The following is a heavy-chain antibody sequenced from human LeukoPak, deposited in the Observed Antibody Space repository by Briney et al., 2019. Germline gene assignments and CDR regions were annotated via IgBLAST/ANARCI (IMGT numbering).Heavy chain of an antibody. CDR2: INTRGST. CDR1: GGSISVASYY. Sequence: SETLSLTCTVSGGSISVASYYWDWIRQPAGKGLEWIGRINTRGSTNYNTSLKSRVTISVDTSNNQFHLKLNSVTAADTAVYYCARDPAYCSGGSCYGGWFDPWGQGTLVTVSS. J-gene: IGHJ5*02. D-gene: IGHD2-15*01. CDR3: ARDPAYCSGGSCYGGWFDP. V-gene: IGHV4-61*02.